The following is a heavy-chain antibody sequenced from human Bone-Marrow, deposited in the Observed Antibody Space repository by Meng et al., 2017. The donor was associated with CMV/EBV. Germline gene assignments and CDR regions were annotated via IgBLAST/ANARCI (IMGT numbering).Heavy chain of an antibody. V-gene: IGHV3-21*01. J-gene: IGHJ4*02. CDR3: AREYYDFRSGYKTYFDY. D-gene: IGHD3-3*01. CDR1: GFTFSSYS. CDR2: ISSSSSYI. Sequence: GGSLRLSCAASGFTFSSYSMNWVRQAPGKGLEWVSSISSSSSYIYYADSVKGRFTISRDNAKNSLYLQMNSLRAEDTAVYYCAREYYDFRSGYKTYFDYWGQGNRVNGAS.